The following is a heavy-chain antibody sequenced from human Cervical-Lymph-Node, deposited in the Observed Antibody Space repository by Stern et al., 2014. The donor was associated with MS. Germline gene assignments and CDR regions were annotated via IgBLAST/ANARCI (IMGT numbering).Heavy chain of an antibody. CDR1: GFTFSSYG. CDR2: AWYDGSTA. CDR3: ARGHIPYAYNYLFDY. Sequence: MQLVESGGGVVQPGTSLRLSCAASGFTFSSYGMPWVRQAPGTGLEWVALAWYDGSTAYYTNSVKGRFTISRDNSKNTLSLQMNSLTAEDTAVYYCARGHIPYAYNYLFDYWGQGTLVTVSS. V-gene: IGHV3-33*01. D-gene: IGHD5-24*01. J-gene: IGHJ4*02.